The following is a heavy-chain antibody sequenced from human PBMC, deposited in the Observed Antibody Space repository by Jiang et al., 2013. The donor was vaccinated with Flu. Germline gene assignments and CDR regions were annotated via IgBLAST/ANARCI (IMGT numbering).Heavy chain of an antibody. J-gene: IGHJ4*02. Sequence: GSGLVKPSETLSLTCSVSGGSISSSNYYWGWVRQPPGEGLEWIGTIYYSGRTYYNPSLWSRVTISVDTSKNQFSLRLSSVTAADTAVYYCATWAGSGTYYTPVHYWGQGTLVTVSS. CDR2: IYYSGRT. V-gene: IGHV4-39*07. CDR3: ATWAGSGTYYTPVHY. D-gene: IGHD3-10*01. CDR1: GGSISSSNYY.